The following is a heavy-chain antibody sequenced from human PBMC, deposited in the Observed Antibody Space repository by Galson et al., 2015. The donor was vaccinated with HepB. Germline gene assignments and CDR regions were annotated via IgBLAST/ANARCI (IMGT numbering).Heavy chain of an antibody. CDR3: AKRGGSGWGAFDI. CDR1: GFTFSSYA. CDR2: ISGSGGTT. J-gene: IGHJ3*02. D-gene: IGHD6-19*01. Sequence: SLRLSCAASGFTFSSYAMSWVRQAPGKGLEWVSTISGSGGTTFYADSVKGRFTISSDNSKNTLYPQMNSLRAEDTAVYYCAKRGGSGWGAFDIWGQGTMVTVSS. V-gene: IGHV3-23*01.